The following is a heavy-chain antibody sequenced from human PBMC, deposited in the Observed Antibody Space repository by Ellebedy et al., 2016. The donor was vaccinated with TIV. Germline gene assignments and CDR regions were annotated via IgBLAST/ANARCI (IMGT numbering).Heavy chain of an antibody. CDR2: ISGSGGST. Sequence: GESLKISXAASGFTFSSYAMSWVRQAPGKGLEWVSAISGSGGSTYYADSVKGRFTISRDNSKNTLYLQMNSLRAEDTAVYYCAREGIIVGSGWYFWSRGGLVDYWGQGTLVTVSS. V-gene: IGHV3-23*01. CDR1: GFTFSSYA. CDR3: AREGIIVGSGWYFWSRGGLVDY. J-gene: IGHJ4*02. D-gene: IGHD6-19*01.